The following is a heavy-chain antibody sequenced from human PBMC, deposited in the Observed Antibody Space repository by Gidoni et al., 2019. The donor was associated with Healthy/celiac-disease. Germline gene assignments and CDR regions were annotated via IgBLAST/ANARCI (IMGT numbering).Heavy chain of an antibody. CDR2: IKSKTDGGTT. Sequence: EVQLVESGGGLVKPGGSLRLSCAASVFPFSNAWMSCVRPPPGKGLEWVCRIKSKTDGGTTDYAAPVKGRFTISRDDSKNTLYLQMNSLKTEDTAVYYCTTDLGYGDYFRVLFPYYYYYGMDVWGQGTTVTVSS. J-gene: IGHJ6*02. CDR3: TTDLGYGDYFRVLFPYYYYYGMDV. D-gene: IGHD4-17*01. V-gene: IGHV3-15*01. CDR1: VFPFSNAW.